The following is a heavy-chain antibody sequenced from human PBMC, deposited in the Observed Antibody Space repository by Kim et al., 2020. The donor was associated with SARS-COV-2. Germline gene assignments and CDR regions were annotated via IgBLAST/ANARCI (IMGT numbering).Heavy chain of an antibody. D-gene: IGHD1-20*01. Sequence: GGSLRLSCVASGFTFSTQSMNWVRQAPGKGPEWVSSISSGSSYIDYADSVKGRFTVSRDNAKNSLYLLMSSLRVEDTAVYYCAKNNAEMDYWGRGTLVTV. CDR1: GFTFSTQS. J-gene: IGHJ4*02. CDR2: ISSGSSYI. CDR3: AKNNAEMDY. V-gene: IGHV3-21*06.